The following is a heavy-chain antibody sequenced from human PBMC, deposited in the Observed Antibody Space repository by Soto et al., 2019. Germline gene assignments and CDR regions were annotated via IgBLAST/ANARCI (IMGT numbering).Heavy chain of an antibody. Sequence: SETLSLTWTVSGGSISSCGYYWSWIRQHPGKGLEWIGYIYYSGSTYYNPSLKSRVTISVDTSKNQFSLKLSSVTAADTAVYYCARDIGSSGPFDYWGQGTLVTVSS. D-gene: IGHD6-6*01. CDR1: GGSISSCGYY. CDR3: ARDIGSSGPFDY. CDR2: IYYSGST. J-gene: IGHJ4*02. V-gene: IGHV4-31*02.